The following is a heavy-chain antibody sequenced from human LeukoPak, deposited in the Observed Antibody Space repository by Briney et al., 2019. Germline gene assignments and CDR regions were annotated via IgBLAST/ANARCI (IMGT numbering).Heavy chain of an antibody. CDR2: ISSSSNTI. CDR1: GFTFSSYE. D-gene: IGHD6-19*01. CDR3: ARIDSSGWYGDFDY. J-gene: IGHJ4*02. V-gene: IGHV3-48*01. Sequence: TGGSLRLSCAASGFTFSSYEMNWVRQAPGKGLEWGSYISSSSNTIYYADSVKGRFTISRDNAKNSLYLQMNSLRAEDTALYYCARIDSSGWYGDFDYWGQGTLVTASS.